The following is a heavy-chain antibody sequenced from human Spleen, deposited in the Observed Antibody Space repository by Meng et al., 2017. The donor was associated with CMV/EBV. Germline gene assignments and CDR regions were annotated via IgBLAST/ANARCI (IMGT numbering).Heavy chain of an antibody. Sequence: QVQRVQAGAEVKKRGASVKVSCKASGYTFTSYGMSWLRQAPGQGLEWMGWISAYNGNTIYAQKVQGRVTMTTDASTNTAYLELRSLRSDDTAVYYCARDQQLIPAEYFQHWGPGTLVTFSS. V-gene: IGHV1-18*01. J-gene: IGHJ1*01. CDR3: ARDQQLIPAEYFQH. CDR1: GYTFTSYG. D-gene: IGHD6-13*01. CDR2: ISAYNGNT.